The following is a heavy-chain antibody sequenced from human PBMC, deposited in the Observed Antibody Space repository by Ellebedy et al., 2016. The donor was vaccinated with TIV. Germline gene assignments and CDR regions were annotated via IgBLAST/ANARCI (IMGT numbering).Heavy chain of an antibody. V-gene: IGHV3-53*05. CDR1: GFTVSSNY. CDR3: ARGQYSSSWYGSAFDI. CDR2: IYSGGST. J-gene: IGHJ3*02. Sequence: GGSLRLXXAASGFTVSSNYMSWVRQAPGKGLEWVSVIYSGGSTYYADSVKGRFTISRDNSKNTLYLQMNSLRAEDTAVYYCARGQYSSSWYGSAFDIWGQGTMVTVSS. D-gene: IGHD6-13*01.